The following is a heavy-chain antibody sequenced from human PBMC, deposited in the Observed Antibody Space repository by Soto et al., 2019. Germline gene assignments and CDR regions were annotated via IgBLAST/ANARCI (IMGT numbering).Heavy chain of an antibody. CDR1: GDTFKNCV. J-gene: IGHJ6*02. V-gene: IGHV1-69*01. CDR3: AAELGFWKLSLV. D-gene: IGHD7-27*01. Sequence: QVQVVQSGVEVRRPGSSVKVSCKASGDTFKNCVISWVRQAPGQGLEWMGGIIPLFGTTDFAQRFQGRLTITTDESTTTAYMELSRLRSEDTATYYCAAELGFWKLSLVWCQGTTVIVSS. CDR2: IIPLFGTT.